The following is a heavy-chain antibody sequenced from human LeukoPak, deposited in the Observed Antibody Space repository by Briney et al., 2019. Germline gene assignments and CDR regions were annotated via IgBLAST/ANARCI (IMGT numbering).Heavy chain of an antibody. Sequence: GGSLRLSCAASGFTFSSYGMHWVRQAPGKGLEWVAVISYDGSNKYYADSVKGRFTISRDNSKNTLYLQMNSLRAEDTAVYYCAKRGPGIAVAGTWGQGTLVTVSS. CDR2: ISYDGSNK. D-gene: IGHD6-19*01. CDR1: GFTFSSYG. V-gene: IGHV3-30*18. CDR3: AKRGPGIAVAGT. J-gene: IGHJ4*02.